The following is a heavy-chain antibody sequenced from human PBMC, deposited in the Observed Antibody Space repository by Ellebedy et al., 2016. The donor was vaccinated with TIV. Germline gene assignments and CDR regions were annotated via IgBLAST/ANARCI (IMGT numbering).Heavy chain of an antibody. J-gene: IGHJ4*02. CDR1: GGSIRSSNW. CDR2: LSHSGST. D-gene: IGHD3-22*01. Sequence: MPSETLSLTCAVSGGSIRSSNWWIWVRQPPGKGLEWIGELSHSGSTNYNPSLKSRVTISVDKSKSQFSLKMSSVTAADTAVYYCARQYNYGTSGYYVDYWGQGTLLTVSS. V-gene: IGHV4-4*02. CDR3: ARQYNYGTSGYYVDY.